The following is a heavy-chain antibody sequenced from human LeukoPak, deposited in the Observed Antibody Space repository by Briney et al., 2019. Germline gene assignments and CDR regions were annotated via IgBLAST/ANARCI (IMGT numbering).Heavy chain of an antibody. Sequence: GGSLRLSCAASGFTFSDYAMSWVCLIPGKGLGSVSTISGNTAIIYYVDSVKGRFTISRDNSKNTLYLQMSGLKVDDSAIYYCAKAGGYFFDHWGQGTLVTVSS. V-gene: IGHV3-23*01. CDR2: ISGNTAII. CDR3: AKAGGYFFDH. CDR1: GFTFSDYA. J-gene: IGHJ4*02.